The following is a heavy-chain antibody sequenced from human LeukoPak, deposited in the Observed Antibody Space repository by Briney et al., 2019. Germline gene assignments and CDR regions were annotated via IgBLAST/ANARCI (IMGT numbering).Heavy chain of an antibody. J-gene: IGHJ5*02. V-gene: IGHV1-18*01. D-gene: IGHD3-3*01. Sequence: ASVKVSCKASGYTFISYGISWVRQAPGQGLEWMGWISAYNGNTNYAQKLQGRVTMTTDTSASTAYMELRSLRSDDTAVYYCARDQNDFWSGFLSAYWFDPWGQGTLVTVSS. CDR2: ISAYNGNT. CDR3: ARDQNDFWSGFLSAYWFDP. CDR1: GYTFISYG.